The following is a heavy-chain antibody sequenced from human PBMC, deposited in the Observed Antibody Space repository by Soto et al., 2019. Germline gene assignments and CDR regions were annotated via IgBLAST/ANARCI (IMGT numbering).Heavy chain of an antibody. J-gene: IGHJ4*02. Sequence: QVQLQESGPGLVKPSGTLSLTCAVSGASMSSSTWWSWVRQSPGKGLEWIGEIYHSGTTNYNPSLKSRVTISVDKSKQEFSLKLSSVTAADTAVYYCAIPGPGDFHYWGQGTLVTVPS. CDR3: AIPGPGDFHY. V-gene: IGHV4-4*02. CDR2: IYHSGTT. CDR1: GASMSSSTW.